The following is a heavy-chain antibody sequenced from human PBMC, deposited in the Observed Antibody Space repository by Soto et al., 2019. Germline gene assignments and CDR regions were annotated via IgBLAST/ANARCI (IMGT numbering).Heavy chain of an antibody. D-gene: IGHD6-6*01. J-gene: IGHJ4*02. CDR1: GGYFSGYY. CDR2: INHSGST. V-gene: IGHV4-34*01. Sequence: SETLSLTCAVYGGYFSGYYWSWIRQPPGKGLEWIGEINHSGSTNYNPSLKSRVTISVDASTNQFSLKLSSVTAADTAVYYCARGPYIEAARRATDYWGQGTLVTVSS. CDR3: ARGPYIEAARRATDY.